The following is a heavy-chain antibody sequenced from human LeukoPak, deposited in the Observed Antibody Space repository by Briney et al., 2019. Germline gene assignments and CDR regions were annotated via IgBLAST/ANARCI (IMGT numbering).Heavy chain of an antibody. D-gene: IGHD7-27*01. CDR2: ISSSSSYI. J-gene: IGHJ4*02. Sequence: GGSLRLSCAVSGFTFSSYSMNWVRQAPGKGLEWVSPISSSSSYIYYADSVKGRFTISRDNAKNSLYLQMNSLRVEDTAVYYCARVGTGGGWYFDYWGQGTLVTVSS. CDR1: GFTFSSYS. V-gene: IGHV3-21*01. CDR3: ARVGTGGGWYFDY.